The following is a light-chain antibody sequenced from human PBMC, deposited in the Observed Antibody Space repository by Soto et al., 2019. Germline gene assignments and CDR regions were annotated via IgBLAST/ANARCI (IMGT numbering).Light chain of an antibody. CDR2: VAS. CDR1: QSVSSY. V-gene: IGKV3-11*01. J-gene: IGKJ5*01. Sequence: EIVLTQSPATLSLSPGERATLSCRASQSVSSYLAWDQQKPGQAPTLLLYVASNRATGIPARFSGSGSGTDFTLTISSLEPEDFAVSDCQQRSNWPPITFGQGTQLEIK. CDR3: QQRSNWPPIT.